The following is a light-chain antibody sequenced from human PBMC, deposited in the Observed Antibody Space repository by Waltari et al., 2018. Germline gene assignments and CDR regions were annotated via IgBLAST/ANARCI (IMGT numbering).Light chain of an antibody. Sequence: IVMTQSPATLSVSPGERATLSCRASQSISTNLAWSQEKPGQAPRLLIYGASTRATGVPARCSGSGSGTYFTLVISSLRSEDFAVYYCQHYDKWLRYSFGQGTKVEIK. CDR1: QSISTN. CDR3: QHYDKWLRYS. V-gene: IGKV3-15*01. CDR2: GAS. J-gene: IGKJ2*01.